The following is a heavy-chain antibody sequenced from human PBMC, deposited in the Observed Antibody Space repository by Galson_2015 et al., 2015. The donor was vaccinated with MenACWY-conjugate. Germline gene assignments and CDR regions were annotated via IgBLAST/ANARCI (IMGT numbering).Heavy chain of an antibody. V-gene: IGHV3-30*18. J-gene: IGHJ6*02. Sequence: SLRLSCAASGFTFSSYGMHWVCQAPGKGLEWVAVISYDGSNKYYADSVKGRFTISRDNSKNTLYLQMNSLRAEDTAVYYCAKALGGYVDTAMVTHYYGVDVWGQGTTVTVSS. D-gene: IGHD5-18*01. CDR1: GFTFSSYG. CDR3: AKALGGYVDTAMVTHYYGVDV. CDR2: ISYDGSNK.